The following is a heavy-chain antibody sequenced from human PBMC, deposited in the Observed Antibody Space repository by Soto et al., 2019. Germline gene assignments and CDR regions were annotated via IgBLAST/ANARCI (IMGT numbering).Heavy chain of an antibody. D-gene: IGHD2-15*01. Sequence: SVKVSCKASGGTFSSYAISWVRQAPGQGLEWMGGIIPIFGTANYAQKFQGRVTITADESTSTAYMELSSLRSEDTAVYYCAREALIVVVVAARGWFDPWGQGTLVTVSS. CDR3: AREALIVVVVAARGWFDP. V-gene: IGHV1-69*13. CDR1: GGTFSSYA. J-gene: IGHJ5*02. CDR2: IIPIFGTA.